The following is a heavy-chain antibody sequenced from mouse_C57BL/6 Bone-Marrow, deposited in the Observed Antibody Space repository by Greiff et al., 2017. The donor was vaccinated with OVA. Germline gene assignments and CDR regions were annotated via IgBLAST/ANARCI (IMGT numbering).Heavy chain of an antibody. V-gene: IGHV14-4*01. CDR3: HSNFAWFAY. Sequence: EVHLVESGAELVRPGASVKLSCTASGFNIKDDYMHWVKQRPEQGLEWIGWIDPEDGDTEYASKFQGKATITADTSSNTAYLQLSSLTSEDTAVYYCHSNFAWFAYWGQGTLVTVSA. J-gene: IGHJ3*01. CDR2: IDPEDGDT. D-gene: IGHD2-5*01. CDR1: GFNIKDDY.